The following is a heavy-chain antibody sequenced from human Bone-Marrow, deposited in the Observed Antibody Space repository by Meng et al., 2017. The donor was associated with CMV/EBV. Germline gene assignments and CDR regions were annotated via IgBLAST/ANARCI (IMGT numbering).Heavy chain of an antibody. J-gene: IGHJ4*02. D-gene: IGHD1-26*01. CDR1: GFTFKNYV. CDR3: AKGHSGSYPSPDY. Sequence: GESLKISCAASGFTFKNYVMHWVRQAPGKGLEWVAFIRFDGSDKYYADSVKGRFTISRDISKNTLYLQMNSLRAEDTAVYYCAKGHSGSYPSPDYWGQGTLVTVSS. CDR2: IRFDGSDK. V-gene: IGHV3-30*02.